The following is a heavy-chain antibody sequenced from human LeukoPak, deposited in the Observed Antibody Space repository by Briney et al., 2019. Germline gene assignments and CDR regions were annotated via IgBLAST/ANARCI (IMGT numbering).Heavy chain of an antibody. CDR3: AKDRVSVYYYDSSGYYYFDY. D-gene: IGHD3-22*01. J-gene: IGHJ4*02. CDR1: GFTFSSYA. Sequence: PGGSLRLSCAASGFTFSSYAMSWVRRAPGKGLEWVSAISGSGGSTYYADSVKGRFTISRDNSKNTLYLQVNSLRAEDTAVYYCAKDRVSVYYYDSSGYYYFDYWGQGTLVTVSS. CDR2: ISGSGGST. V-gene: IGHV3-23*01.